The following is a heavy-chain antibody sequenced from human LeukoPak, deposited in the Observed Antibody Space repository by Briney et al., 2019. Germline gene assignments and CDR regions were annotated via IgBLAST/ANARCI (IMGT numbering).Heavy chain of an antibody. V-gene: IGHV3-23*01. CDR1: EFTFSNYA. J-gene: IGHJ4*02. Sequence: PGGSLRLSCAASEFTFSNYAMGWVRQAPGKGLEWVSGISGSGGSTVYADSVKGRFTISRDNSKNTLYLQMNSLRAEDTAVYYCAKDLLYGSGSYSWGVFDYWGQGTLVTVSS. CDR2: ISGSGGST. CDR3: AKDLLYGSGSYSWGVFDY. D-gene: IGHD3-10*01.